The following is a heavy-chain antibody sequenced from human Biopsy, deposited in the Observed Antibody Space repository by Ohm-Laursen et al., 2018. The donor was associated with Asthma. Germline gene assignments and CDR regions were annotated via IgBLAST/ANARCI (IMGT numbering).Heavy chain of an antibody. CDR2: ISFDGSNK. V-gene: IGHV3-30*18. J-gene: IGHJ4*02. D-gene: IGHD1-26*01. CDR3: AKDVFPGWELRRGPDY. Sequence: LSLTCAASGFTFSNYGMHWVRQAPGKGLDWVAVISFDGSNKNYTDSVKSRFTISRDNSRNTLHLQMNSLRAEDTAVYYCAKDVFPGWELRRGPDYWGQGTLVTVSS. CDR1: GFTFSNYG.